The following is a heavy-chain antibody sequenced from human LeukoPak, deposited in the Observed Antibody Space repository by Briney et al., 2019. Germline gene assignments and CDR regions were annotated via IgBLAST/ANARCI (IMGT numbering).Heavy chain of an antibody. J-gene: IGHJ4*02. CDR1: GFTLTNFP. D-gene: IGHD2-21*02. V-gene: IGHV3-23*01. CDR3: SPLRRRSSGDDLLRY. Sequence: GGSLRLSCAASGFTLTNFPMTWVRQAPGKGLEWVSSISNGGGATYYADSVRGRFTISRDDSKKTLYSQMNSLRGEGTAVYYCSPLRRRSSGDDLLRYWGEGIMVTVSS. CDR2: ISNGGGAT.